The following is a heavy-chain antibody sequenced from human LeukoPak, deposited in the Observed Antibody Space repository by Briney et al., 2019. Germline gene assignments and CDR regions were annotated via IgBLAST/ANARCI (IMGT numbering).Heavy chain of an antibody. J-gene: IGHJ4*02. CDR3: ARGKRGYSLGDY. CDR1: GFIFSSYW. Sequence: GGSLRLSCAASGFIFSSYWMSWVRQAPGKGLEWVAHIKQDGSEKYYVDSVKGRFTISRDNAKNSLYLQMNNLRAEDTAVYYCARGKRGYSLGDYWGQGTLVTVSS. CDR2: IKQDGSEK. V-gene: IGHV3-7*01. D-gene: IGHD5-18*01.